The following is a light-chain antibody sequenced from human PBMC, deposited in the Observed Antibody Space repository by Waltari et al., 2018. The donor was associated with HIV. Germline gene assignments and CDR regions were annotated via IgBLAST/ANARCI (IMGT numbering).Light chain of an antibody. V-gene: IGLV1-44*01. CDR1: SSNIGNNP. CDR3: SAWDDSLNGPV. J-gene: IGLJ3*02. CDR2: SNG. Sequence: QSVLTQPPSASGTPGQRVTISCSGGSSNIGNNPVNWYQQLSGTAPRLLIYSNGHLSSGIPCRFSGSKSGTSASLAISGLQSEDEADYYCSAWDDSLNGPVFGGGTRLTVL.